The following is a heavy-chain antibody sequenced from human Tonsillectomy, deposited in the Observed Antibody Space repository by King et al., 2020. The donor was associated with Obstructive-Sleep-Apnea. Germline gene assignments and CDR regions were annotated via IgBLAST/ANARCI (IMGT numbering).Heavy chain of an antibody. CDR2: IKQDGSEK. J-gene: IGHJ3*02. D-gene: IGHD5-12*01. CDR3: ASGITGRYSGYDRYDAFDI. V-gene: IGHV3-7*01. CDR1: GFTFSSYW. Sequence: VQLVESGGGLVQPGGSLRLSCAASGFTFSSYWMSWVRQAPGKGLEWVANIKQDGSEKYYVDSVKGRFTISRYNAKNSLYLQMNSLRAEGTAVYYCASGITGRYSGYDRYDAFDIWGQGTMVTVSS.